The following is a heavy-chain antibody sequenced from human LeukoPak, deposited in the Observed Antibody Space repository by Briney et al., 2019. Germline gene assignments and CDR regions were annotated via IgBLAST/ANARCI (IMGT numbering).Heavy chain of an antibody. V-gene: IGHV1-3*04. J-gene: IGHJ4*02. CDR1: GYTFISYA. Sequence: GASVKVSCKASGYTFISYALHWVRQAPGQRLEWLGWFNTGNGNPKYSQKFQGTVSFTRDTSTRTAYMELNSLRSGDTAVYYCGRERSGTYRTIDYWGQGTLVTVSS. D-gene: IGHD1-26*01. CDR3: GRERSGTYRTIDY. CDR2: FNTGNGNP.